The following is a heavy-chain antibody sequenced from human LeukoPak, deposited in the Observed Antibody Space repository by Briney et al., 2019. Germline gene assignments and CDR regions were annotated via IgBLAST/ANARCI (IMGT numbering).Heavy chain of an antibody. CDR3: ARGRLTADTFFYDTNGYYYLDS. V-gene: IGHV4-34*01. CDR1: GGSLSAYY. Sequence: SETLSLTCAVYGGSLSAYYWSWIRQPPGKALEWIGEINDSGSTNHSPSLKSRVTISVDTSKKQFSLKLSSVTAADTAVYYCARGRLTADTFFYDTNGYYYLDSWGQGSLVTVSS. J-gene: IGHJ4*02. D-gene: IGHD3-22*01. CDR2: INDSGST.